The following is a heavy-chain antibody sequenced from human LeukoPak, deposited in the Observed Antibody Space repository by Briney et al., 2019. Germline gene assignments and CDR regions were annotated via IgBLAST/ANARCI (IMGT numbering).Heavy chain of an antibody. CDR2: IYWDDSK. CDR3: AHYGDYRFLYYFDH. CDR1: GFSLSSSGVG. J-gene: IGHJ4*02. D-gene: IGHD4-17*01. Sequence: SGPTLVKPTQTLTLTCTFSGFSLSSSGVGVGWIRQPPGKALEWLALIYWDDSKLYSPSLKSRLTITKDTSKNQVVLTMTNMDPVDTATYYCAHYGDYRFLYYFDHWGQGTLVTVSS. V-gene: IGHV2-5*02.